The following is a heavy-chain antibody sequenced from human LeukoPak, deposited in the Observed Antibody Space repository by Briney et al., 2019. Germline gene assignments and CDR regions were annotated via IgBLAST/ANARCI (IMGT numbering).Heavy chain of an antibody. J-gene: IGHJ3*02. CDR1: GGTFSSYA. D-gene: IGHD1-26*01. Sequence: GASVKVSCKASGGTFSSYAISWVRQAPGQGLEWMGWISAYNGNTNYAQKLQGRVTMTTDTSTSTAYMELRSLRSDDTAVYYCAREGTLVGANDAFDIWGQGTMVTVSS. V-gene: IGHV1-18*01. CDR2: ISAYNGNT. CDR3: AREGTLVGANDAFDI.